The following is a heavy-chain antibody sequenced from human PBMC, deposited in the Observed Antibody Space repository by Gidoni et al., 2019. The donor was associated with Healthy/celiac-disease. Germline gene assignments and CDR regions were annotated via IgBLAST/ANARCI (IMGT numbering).Heavy chain of an antibody. J-gene: IGHJ4*02. CDR2: IYYSGST. Sequence: QLQLQESGPGLVKPSETLSLTCTVSGGSISSSSYYWGWIRQPPGKGLEWIGSIYYSGSTYYNPSLKGRVTISVDTSKNQFSLKLSSVTAADTAVYYCARQPRITMIVVVTYYFDYWGQGTLVTVSS. CDR1: GGSISSSSYY. V-gene: IGHV4-39*01. CDR3: ARQPRITMIVVVTYYFDY. D-gene: IGHD3-22*01.